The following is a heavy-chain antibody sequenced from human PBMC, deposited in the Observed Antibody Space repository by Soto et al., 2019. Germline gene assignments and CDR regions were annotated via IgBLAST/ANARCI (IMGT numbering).Heavy chain of an antibody. D-gene: IGHD3-3*01. CDR2: IIPIFGTA. CDR3: ARLGFVGKNLEFAY. CDR1: GGTFSSYA. Sequence: QVQLVQSGAAVKKPGSSVKVSCKASGGTFSSYAISWVRQAPGQGLEWMGGIIPIFGTANYAQKFQGRVTITAYKPTSTAYMELSSLRSEDTAVYYCARLGFVGKNLEFAYWGQGTLVTVSS. V-gene: IGHV1-69*06. J-gene: IGHJ4*02.